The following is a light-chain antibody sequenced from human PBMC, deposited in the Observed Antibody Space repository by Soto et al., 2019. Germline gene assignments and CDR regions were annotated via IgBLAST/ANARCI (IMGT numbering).Light chain of an antibody. V-gene: IGKV3-15*01. Sequence: IVLTQSPATLSVSPGERATLSCRASQSVSSNLAWYQQKPGQAPRLPIYGASTRATGIPARFSGSGSGTEFTLTISSLQSEDFAVYYCQQYNNWPTTFGQGTKVDI. CDR3: QQYNNWPTT. J-gene: IGKJ1*01. CDR1: QSVSSN. CDR2: GAS.